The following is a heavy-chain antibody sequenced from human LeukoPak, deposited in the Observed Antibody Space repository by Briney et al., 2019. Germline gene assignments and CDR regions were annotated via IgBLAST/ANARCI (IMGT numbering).Heavy chain of an antibody. CDR1: GYSFTSYW. CDR3: ARQRYRYGYALYYYYMDV. CDR2: IYPGDSDT. V-gene: IGHV5-51*01. D-gene: IGHD5-18*01. J-gene: IGHJ6*03. Sequence: GESLKISCKGSGYSFTSYWIGWVRQMPGKGLEWMGIIYPGDSDTRYSPSFQGQVTLSADKSISTAYLQWSSLKASDTAMYYCARQRYRYGYALYYYYMDVWGKGTTVTVSS.